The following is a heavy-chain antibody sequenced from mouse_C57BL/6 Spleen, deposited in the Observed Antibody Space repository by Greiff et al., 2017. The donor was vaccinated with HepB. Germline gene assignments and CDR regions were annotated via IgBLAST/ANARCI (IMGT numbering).Heavy chain of an antibody. Sequence: QVQLQQSGPELVKPGASVKISCKASGYAFSSSWMNWVKQRPGKGLEWIGRIYPGDGDTNYNGKFNGKATLTADKSSSTAYMQLSSLTSEDSAVYFCARAGQDYFDYWGQGTTLTVSS. CDR1: GYAFSSSW. CDR2: IYPGDGDT. J-gene: IGHJ2*01. D-gene: IGHD3-3*01. V-gene: IGHV1-82*01. CDR3: ARAGQDYFDY.